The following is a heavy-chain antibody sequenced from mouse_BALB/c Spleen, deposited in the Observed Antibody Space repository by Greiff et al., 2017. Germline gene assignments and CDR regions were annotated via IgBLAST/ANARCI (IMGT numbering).Heavy chain of an antibody. J-gene: IGHJ4*01. CDR2: IWAGGST. V-gene: IGHV2-9*02. CDR1: GFSLTSYG. CDR3: ARVYYDYTYAMDY. Sequence: VQLVESGPGLVAPSQSLSITCTVSGFSLTSYGVHWVRQPPGKGLEWLGVIWAGGSTNYNSALMSRLSISKDNSKSQVFLKMNSLQTDDTAMYDCARVYYDYTYAMDYWGQGTSVTVSS. D-gene: IGHD2-4*01.